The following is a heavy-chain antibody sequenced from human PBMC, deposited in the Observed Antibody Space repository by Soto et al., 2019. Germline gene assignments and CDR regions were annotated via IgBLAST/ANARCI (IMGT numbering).Heavy chain of an antibody. CDR1: GFTISDYY. V-gene: IGHV3-11*06. Sequence: QVQLVESGGGLVKHGGSLSLSCAVSGFTISDYYIHWIRQAPGKGLEWVSYISSSGNHTKYADSVKGRFTISRDNAKNSLYLQLSGLRAEDTAVYYCARGSSAYRMFDYWGQGTLVTVSS. CDR3: ARGSSAYRMFDY. CDR2: ISSSGNHT. D-gene: IGHD3-16*01. J-gene: IGHJ4*02.